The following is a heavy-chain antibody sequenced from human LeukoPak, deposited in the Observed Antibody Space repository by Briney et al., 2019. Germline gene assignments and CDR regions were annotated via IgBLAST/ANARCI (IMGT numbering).Heavy chain of an antibody. CDR2: INHSGST. V-gene: IGHV4-34*01. Sequence: SETLSLTCTVYGGSFSGNYWSWIRQPPGKGLEWIGEINHSGSTNYNPSLKSRVTISVDTSKNQFSLKLSSVTAADTAVYYCASAIVVVRAALGYWGQGTLVTVSS. CDR3: ASAIVVVRAALGY. J-gene: IGHJ4*02. CDR1: GGSFSGNY. D-gene: IGHD2-2*01.